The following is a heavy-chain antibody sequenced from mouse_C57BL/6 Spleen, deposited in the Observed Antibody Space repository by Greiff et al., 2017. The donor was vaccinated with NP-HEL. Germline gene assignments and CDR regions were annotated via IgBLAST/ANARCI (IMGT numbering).Heavy chain of an antibody. Sequence: QVQLQQSGAELVKPGASVKLSCKASGYTFTEYTIHWVKQRSGQGLEWIGWFYPGSGSKKNNEKFKEKATFTSDKSSSTVYMELSRLTSEYSAVYYCARHEELYWPFAYWGQGTLVTVSA. CDR1: GYTFTEYT. D-gene: IGHD2-1*01. CDR2: FYPGSGSK. V-gene: IGHV1-62-2*01. CDR3: ARHEELYWPFAY. J-gene: IGHJ3*01.